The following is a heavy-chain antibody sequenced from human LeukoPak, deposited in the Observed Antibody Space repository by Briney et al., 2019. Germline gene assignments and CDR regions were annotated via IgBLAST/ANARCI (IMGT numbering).Heavy chain of an antibody. CDR3: ARDTYYYDNSKLYDDVFDI. V-gene: IGHV4-59*02. D-gene: IGHD3-22*01. Sequence: PSETLSLTCTVSGGSVRSYYWSWVRQPPGKGLEWIGHIHHSRDTNYNASLKSRVTMSVDTYKNQFSLRLSSVTAADTAVYYCARDTYYYDNSKLYDDVFDIWGPGTMVTVSS. CDR1: GGSVRSYY. CDR2: IHHSRDT. J-gene: IGHJ3*02.